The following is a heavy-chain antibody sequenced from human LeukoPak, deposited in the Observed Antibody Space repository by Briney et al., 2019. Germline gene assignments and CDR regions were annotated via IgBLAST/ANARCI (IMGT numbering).Heavy chain of an antibody. D-gene: IGHD5-12*01. CDR2: IKQDGSEK. V-gene: IGHV3-7*03. J-gene: IGHJ4*02. CDR1: GFTFSSYA. Sequence: GGSLRLSCAASGFTFSSYAMHWVRQAPGKGLEWVANIKQDGSEKYYVDSVKGRFTISRDNAKNSLYLQMNSLRAEDTAVYYCARDESGYHDYWGQGTLVTVSS. CDR3: ARDESGYHDY.